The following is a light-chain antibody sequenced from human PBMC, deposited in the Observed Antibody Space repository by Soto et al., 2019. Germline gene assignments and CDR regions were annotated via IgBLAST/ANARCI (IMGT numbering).Light chain of an antibody. Sequence: QSALTQPASVSGSPGQSITISCTGTSSDVGGYNYVSWYQQHPGKAPKLMIYEVSNRLSGVSNRFSGSKSGNTASLTISGLQAEDEADYYCSPYTSSSTPYVFGTGTKVTVL. CDR3: SPYTSSSTPYV. CDR1: SSDVGGYNY. V-gene: IGLV2-14*01. J-gene: IGLJ1*01. CDR2: EVS.